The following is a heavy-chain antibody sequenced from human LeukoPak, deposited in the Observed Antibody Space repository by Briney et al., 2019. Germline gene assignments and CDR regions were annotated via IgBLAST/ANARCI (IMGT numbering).Heavy chain of an antibody. D-gene: IGHD2-2*03. CDR2: INPSGGSP. CDR1: GYTFTSYY. V-gene: IGHV1-46*03. Sequence: ASVKVSCKASGYTFTSYYMHWVRQAPGQGLEWMGIINPSGGSPSYAQKFQGRVTMTRDTSTSTVYMELSSLRSEDTAVYYCARGVDIVVVPAAIHPWGQGTLVTVSS. CDR3: ARGVDIVVVPAAIHP. J-gene: IGHJ5*02.